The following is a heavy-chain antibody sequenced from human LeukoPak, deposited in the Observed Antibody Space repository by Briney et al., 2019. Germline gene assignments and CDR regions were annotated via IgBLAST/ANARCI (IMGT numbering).Heavy chain of an antibody. D-gene: IGHD6-13*01. CDR2: ISSSSSYI. V-gene: IGHV3-21*01. CDR3: ARGGTIAAAGNA. Sequence: GGSLRLPCAASGFTFSSYSMNWVRQAPGKGLEWVTSISSSSSYIYYADSVKGRFTISRDNAKNSLYLQMNSLRAEDTAVYYCARGGTIAAAGNAWGQGTLVTVSS. CDR1: GFTFSSYS. J-gene: IGHJ4*02.